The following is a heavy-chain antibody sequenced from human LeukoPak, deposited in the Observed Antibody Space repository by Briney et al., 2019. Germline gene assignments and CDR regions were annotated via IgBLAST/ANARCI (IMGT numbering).Heavy chain of an antibody. Sequence: SETLSLTCSVFGGSVSNYYWSWIRQPPGKGLEWIGYVYYTGSTNYNPSLKSRVTMFEDKSKNQFSLRLYSVTVADTAVYYCARHFAYSSSSYFDYWGQGSLVTVSS. CDR1: GGSVSNYY. CDR2: VYYTGST. D-gene: IGHD6-6*01. V-gene: IGHV4-59*08. CDR3: ARHFAYSSSSYFDY. J-gene: IGHJ4*02.